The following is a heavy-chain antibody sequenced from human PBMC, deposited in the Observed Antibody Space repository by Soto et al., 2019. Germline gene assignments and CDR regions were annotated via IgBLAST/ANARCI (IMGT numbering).Heavy chain of an antibody. Sequence: EVQLLESGGGLVQPGGSLRLSCAASGFTFSSYAMSWVRQAPGKGLEWVSAISGSGGSTYYADSVKGRFTISRDNSKNTLYLQMNILRAEDTAVYYCAKDSTRYCSSTSCSGFDPWGQVTLVTVSA. D-gene: IGHD2-2*01. V-gene: IGHV3-23*01. CDR2: ISGSGGST. CDR3: AKDSTRYCSSTSCSGFDP. J-gene: IGHJ5*02. CDR1: GFTFSSYA.